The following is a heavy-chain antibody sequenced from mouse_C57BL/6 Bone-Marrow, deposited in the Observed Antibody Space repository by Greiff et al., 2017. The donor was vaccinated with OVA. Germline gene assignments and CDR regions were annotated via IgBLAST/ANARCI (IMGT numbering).Heavy chain of an antibody. J-gene: IGHJ3*01. Sequence: EVQLQQSGAELVRPGASVKLSCTASGFNIKDDYMHWVKQRPEQGLEWIGWIDPENGDTEYASKFQGKATITADTSSNTANLQLSSLTSEDTAVYYCTTGSSGSAWFAYWGQGTLVTVSA. CDR1: GFNIKDDY. CDR3: TTGSSGSAWFAY. CDR2: IDPENGDT. V-gene: IGHV14-4*01. D-gene: IGHD3-2*02.